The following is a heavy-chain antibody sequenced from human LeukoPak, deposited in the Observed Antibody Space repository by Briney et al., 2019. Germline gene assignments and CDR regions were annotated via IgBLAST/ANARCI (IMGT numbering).Heavy chain of an antibody. Sequence: SETLSLTCTVSGGSISSYYWSWIRQPPGKGLEWIGYIYYSGSTNYNPSLKSRVTISVDTSKNQFSLKLSSVTAADTAVYYCARHSGWDADLDYWGQGTLVTVSS. D-gene: IGHD6-19*01. CDR1: GGSISSYY. CDR3: ARHSGWDADLDY. CDR2: IYYSGST. J-gene: IGHJ4*02. V-gene: IGHV4-59*08.